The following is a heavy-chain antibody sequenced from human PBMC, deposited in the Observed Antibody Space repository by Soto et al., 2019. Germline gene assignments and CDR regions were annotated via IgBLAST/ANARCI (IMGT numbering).Heavy chain of an antibody. Sequence: EVQLVESGGSLIQPGGSLRLSCAASGFSVSSYYMSWVRQAPGKGLEWVSVIYNSGGTYYADSVKGRFTISRDNSKNTLYLQMNSLRADDTAMYYCARYLGGYLDYSGQGTVVTVSS. J-gene: IGHJ4*02. V-gene: IGHV3-53*01. CDR1: GFSVSSYY. D-gene: IGHD2-15*01. CDR3: ARYLGGYLDY. CDR2: IYNSGGT.